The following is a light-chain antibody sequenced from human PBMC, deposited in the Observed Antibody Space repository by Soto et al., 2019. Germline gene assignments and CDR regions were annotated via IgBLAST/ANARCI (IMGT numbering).Light chain of an antibody. CDR2: EVS. CDR3: CSYAGSPYV. CDR1: SSDVGSYNL. J-gene: IGLJ1*01. V-gene: IGLV2-23*02. Sequence: LTQPASVSGSPGQSITISCTGTSSDVGSYNLVSWYQQHPGKAPKLMIYEVSKRPSGVSNRFSGSKSGNTASLTISGLQAEDEADYYCCSYAGSPYVFGTGTKVTVL.